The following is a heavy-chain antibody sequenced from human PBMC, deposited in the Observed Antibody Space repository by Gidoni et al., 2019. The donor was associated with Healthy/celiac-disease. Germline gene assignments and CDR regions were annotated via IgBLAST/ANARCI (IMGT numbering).Heavy chain of an antibody. D-gene: IGHD2-2*01. J-gene: IGHJ4*02. Sequence: QVQLQQWGAGLLKPSETLSLTCAVYGGSLSGYYWRWIRQPPGKGLVWMVEINHSGSTNYNPSLKSRVTISVDTSRTRFSLKLSSVTAADTAISHCARGRLYRGRTFDYWGQGTLVTVSS. CDR2: INHSGST. CDR3: ARGRLYRGRTFDY. CDR1: GGSLSGYY. V-gene: IGHV4-34*01.